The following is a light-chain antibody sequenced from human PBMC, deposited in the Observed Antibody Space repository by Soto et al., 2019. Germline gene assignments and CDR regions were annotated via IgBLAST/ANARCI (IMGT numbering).Light chain of an antibody. CDR3: QKYNIAPWT. V-gene: IGKV1-27*01. J-gene: IGKJ1*01. Sequence: DIQMTQSPSSLSASVGDRVTITCRASQAIDKYLAWYQQKPGKVPKLLICAASTLQSGVPSRFSGSGSGTDFTLTISNLQPEDVATYYCQKYNIAPWTFGPGTKVEIK. CDR2: AAS. CDR1: QAIDKY.